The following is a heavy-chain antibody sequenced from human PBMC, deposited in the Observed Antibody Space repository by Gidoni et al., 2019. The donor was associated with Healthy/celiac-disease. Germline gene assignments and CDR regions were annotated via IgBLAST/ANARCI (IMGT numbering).Heavy chain of an antibody. D-gene: IGHD3-22*01. Sequence: QVQLVESGGGVVQPGRSLRLSCAASGFTCSSYAMHWVRQAPGKGLEWVAVISYDGSNKYYADSVKGRFTISRDNSKNTLYLQMNSLRAEDTAVYYCARDHYYDSSGYYDYWGQGTLVTVSS. CDR2: ISYDGSNK. CDR1: GFTCSSYA. CDR3: ARDHYYDSSGYYDY. J-gene: IGHJ4*02. V-gene: IGHV3-30*04.